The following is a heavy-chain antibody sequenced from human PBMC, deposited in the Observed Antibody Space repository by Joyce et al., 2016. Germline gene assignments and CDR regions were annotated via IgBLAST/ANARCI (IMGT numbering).Heavy chain of an antibody. V-gene: IGHV5-10-1*03. Sequence: EVQLVQSGAEVKKPGESLRISCKGSGYSFTSHWIRWVRQMPGKGLEWMGRIDPRDSYTDYSPSFEGHVTISVDKTISAAYRQWSSLRASDTAIYYCARHVTDWFDPWGQGTLVTVSS. CDR1: GYSFTSHW. CDR3: ARHVTDWFDP. J-gene: IGHJ5*02. CDR2: IDPRDSYT. D-gene: IGHD3-10*02.